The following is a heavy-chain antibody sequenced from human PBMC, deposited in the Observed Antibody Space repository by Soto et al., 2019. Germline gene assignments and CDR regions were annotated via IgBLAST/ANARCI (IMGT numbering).Heavy chain of an antibody. Sequence: GGSLRLSCAASGFTFSSYIMNWVRQAPGKGLEWVSSISSSSSYIYYADSVNGRFTISRDNDKNSLYLQMNSLRAEDTAVYYCARDSSSSSDYGMDVWGQGTTVTVSS. CDR2: ISSSSSYI. J-gene: IGHJ6*02. CDR3: ARDSSSSSDYGMDV. CDR1: GFTFSSYI. D-gene: IGHD6-13*01. V-gene: IGHV3-21*01.